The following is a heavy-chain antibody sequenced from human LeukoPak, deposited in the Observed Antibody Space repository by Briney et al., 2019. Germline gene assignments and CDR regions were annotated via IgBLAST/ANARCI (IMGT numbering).Heavy chain of an antibody. Sequence: ASVKVSCKASGGTFSSYAISWVRQAPGQGLEWMGWISAYNGNTNYAQKLQGRVTMTTDTSTSTAYMELRSLRSDDTAVYYCARKDYYGSGSYSYFDYWGQGTLVTVSS. D-gene: IGHD3-10*01. CDR1: GGTFSSYA. J-gene: IGHJ4*02. V-gene: IGHV1-18*01. CDR2: ISAYNGNT. CDR3: ARKDYYGSGSYSYFDY.